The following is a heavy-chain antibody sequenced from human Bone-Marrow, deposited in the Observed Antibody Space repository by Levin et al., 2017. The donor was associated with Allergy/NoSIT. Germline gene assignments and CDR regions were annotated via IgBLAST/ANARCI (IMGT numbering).Heavy chain of an antibody. CDR1: GFTFSSYA. V-gene: IGHV3-23*01. Sequence: LSGGSLRLSCAASGFTFSSYAMSWVRQAPGKGLEWVSAISGSGGSTYYADSVKGRFTISRDNSKNTLYLQMNSLRAEDTAVYYCAKEGGSYPPENDAFDIWGQGTMVTVSS. D-gene: IGHD1-26*01. CDR3: AKEGGSYPPENDAFDI. J-gene: IGHJ3*02. CDR2: ISGSGGST.